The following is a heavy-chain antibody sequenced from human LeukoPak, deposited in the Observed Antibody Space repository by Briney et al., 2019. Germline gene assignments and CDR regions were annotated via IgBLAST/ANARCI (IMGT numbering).Heavy chain of an antibody. J-gene: IGHJ3*02. V-gene: IGHV3-7*03. Sequence: PGGSLRLSCAASGFTFSNYWMSWVRQAPGKGLEWVANIKQDGSEKYYVNSVKGRFTISRDNAKKSLYLQMNSLRAEDTAVYYCARHKSRDAFDIWGQGTMVTVSS. CDR2: IKQDGSEK. CDR3: ARHKSRDAFDI. CDR1: GFTFSNYW.